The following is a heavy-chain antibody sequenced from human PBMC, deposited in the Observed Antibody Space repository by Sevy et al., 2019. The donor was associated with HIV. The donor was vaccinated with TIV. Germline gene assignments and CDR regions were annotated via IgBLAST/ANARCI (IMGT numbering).Heavy chain of an antibody. CDR3: ASAIAAAGSFDY. V-gene: IGHV4-31*03. CDR2: IYYSGST. D-gene: IGHD6-13*01. Sequence: SETLSLTCTVSGGSISSGGYYWSWIRQHPGKGLEWIGYIYYSGSTYYNPSLKSRVTISVDTSKNQFSLKLSSVTAADTAVYYYASAIAAAGSFDYWGQGTLVTVSS. J-gene: IGHJ4*02. CDR1: GGSISSGGYY.